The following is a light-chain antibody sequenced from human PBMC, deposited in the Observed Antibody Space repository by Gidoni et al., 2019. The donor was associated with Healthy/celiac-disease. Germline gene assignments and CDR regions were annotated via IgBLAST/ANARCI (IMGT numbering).Light chain of an antibody. CDR2: WAS. CDR1: QSVLYSSNNKNY. Sequence: DIVMTQSPDSLAVSLGERATINCKPSQSVLYSSNNKNYLAWYQQKPGQPPKLLIYWASTRESGVPDRFSGSGSGTDFTLTISSLQAEDVAVYYCQQYYSTPLTFGGRTKVEIK. J-gene: IGKJ4*01. V-gene: IGKV4-1*01. CDR3: QQYYSTPLT.